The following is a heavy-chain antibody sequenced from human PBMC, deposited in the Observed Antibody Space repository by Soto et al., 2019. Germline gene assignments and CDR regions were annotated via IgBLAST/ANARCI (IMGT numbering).Heavy chain of an antibody. V-gene: IGHV1-69*05. CDR1: GGTFDTYA. J-gene: IGHJ6*01. CDR3: ARTYHYDSLGKTYFYYGMDV. D-gene: IGHD3-22*01. CDR2: IIPMLDSV. Sequence: QVQLVQSGAEVKKPGSSVKVSCKASGGTFDTYAITWVRQAPGQGLEWMAGIIPMLDSVNYAAQFQDRVTITSDESTSTAYMEVSSLRSEDTCVYYCARTYHYDSLGKTYFYYGMDVW.